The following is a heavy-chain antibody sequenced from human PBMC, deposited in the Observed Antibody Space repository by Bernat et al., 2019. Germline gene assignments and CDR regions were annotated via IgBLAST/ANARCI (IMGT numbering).Heavy chain of an antibody. J-gene: IGHJ5*02. V-gene: IGHV2-5*02. CDR3: AHRHEGIATYNWFDP. CDR2: IYWDDDK. CDR1: GFSLSTSGVG. D-gene: IGHD6-13*01. Sequence: QITLKESGPTLVKPTQTLTLTCTFSGFSLSTSGVGVGCIRQPPGKALEWLALIYWDDDKRYSPSMKSRLTITTDTSKNQVVLTMTNMDPVDTASYYCAHRHEGIATYNWFDPWGQGTLVTVSS.